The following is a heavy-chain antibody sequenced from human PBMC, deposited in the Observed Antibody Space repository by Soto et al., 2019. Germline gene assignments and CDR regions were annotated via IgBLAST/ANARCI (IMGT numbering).Heavy chain of an antibody. J-gene: IGHJ4*01. CDR2: IRNKANSYTT. CDR3: ARDSGKGAYFDY. Sequence: EVQLVESGGGLVQPGGSQRLSCAASGFTFSDHYMDWVRQAPGKGLEWVGRIRNKANSYTTDYAASVKGRFTISRDDSKDSLYLRMNSLKTEDTALYYCARDSGKGAYFDYWGHGTLATVSS. V-gene: IGHV3-72*01. CDR1: GFTFSDHY. D-gene: IGHD1-26*01.